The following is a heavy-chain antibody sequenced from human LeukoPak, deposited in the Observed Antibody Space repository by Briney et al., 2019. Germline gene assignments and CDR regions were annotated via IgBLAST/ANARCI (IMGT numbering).Heavy chain of an antibody. D-gene: IGHD2-2*01. CDR2: IYYSGST. V-gene: IGHV4-59*01. Sequence: SETLSLTCTVSGGSISSYYWSWIRQPPGKGLEWIGYIYYSGSTNYNPSLKSRVTISVDTSKNQFSLKLSSVTAADTAVYYCVSIYCSSTSCPETWGQGTLVTVSS. CDR3: VSIYCSSTSCPET. J-gene: IGHJ5*02. CDR1: GGSISSYY.